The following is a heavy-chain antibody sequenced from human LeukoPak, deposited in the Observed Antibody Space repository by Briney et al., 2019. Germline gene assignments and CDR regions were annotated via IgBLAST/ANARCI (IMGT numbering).Heavy chain of an antibody. V-gene: IGHV3-21*01. CDR3: AREPTSMGSDY. CDR1: GFTFSSYS. D-gene: IGHD5-18*01. CDR2: LSSSSSYI. Sequence: GGSLRLSRAASGFTFSSYSMNWVRQAPGKGLEWVSSLSSSSSYIYYADSVRGRFTISRDNARNSLYLQMNSLRADDAAVYYCAREPTSMGSDYWGQGTLVTVSS. J-gene: IGHJ4*02.